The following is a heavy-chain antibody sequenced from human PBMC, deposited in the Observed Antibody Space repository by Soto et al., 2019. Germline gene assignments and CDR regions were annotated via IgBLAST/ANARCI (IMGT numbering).Heavy chain of an antibody. CDR1: GFTFSSYE. D-gene: IGHD2-15*01. J-gene: IGHJ5*02. V-gene: IGHV3-48*03. CDR3: ALDVEGGCCSSWFYP. CDR2: ISRSGDVI. Sequence: EVQLVESGGDFVQPGGSLRLSCAGSGFTFSSYEMNWVRQAPGKGLEWVSYISRSGDVIYYADSVKGRFTVSRDNAKNSLYLQMNSLRAEDTAVYYWALDVEGGCCSSWFYPWGQGTLVTVSS.